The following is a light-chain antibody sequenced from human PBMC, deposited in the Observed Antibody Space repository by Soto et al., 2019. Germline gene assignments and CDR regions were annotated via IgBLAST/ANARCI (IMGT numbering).Light chain of an antibody. Sequence: DIVMTQSPDSLAVSLGERATITCKSSQSLLYSSNNKNFLAWYLQTPGQSPQLRIYLGSNRASGVPDRFSGSGSGTDFTLKISRLEAEDVGIYYCMQALQARTFGQGTKVDI. V-gene: IGKV2-28*01. CDR3: MQALQART. J-gene: IGKJ1*01. CDR1: QSLLYSSNNKNF. CDR2: LGS.